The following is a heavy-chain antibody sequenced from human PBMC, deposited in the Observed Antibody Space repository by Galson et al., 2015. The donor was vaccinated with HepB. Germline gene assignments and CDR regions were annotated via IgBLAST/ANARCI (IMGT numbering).Heavy chain of an antibody. CDR2: ISYDGSNK. D-gene: IGHD6-19*01. Sequence: SLRLSCAASGFTFSNYGMHWVRQAPGKGLEWVAVISYDGSNKYYADSVKGRFTISRDNSKNTLYLQMNSLRAEDTALYYCAKDAYLYSALAGTMAGFDYWGQGTLVTDSS. CDR1: GFTFSNYG. J-gene: IGHJ4*02. CDR3: AKDAYLYSALAGTMAGFDY. V-gene: IGHV3-30*18.